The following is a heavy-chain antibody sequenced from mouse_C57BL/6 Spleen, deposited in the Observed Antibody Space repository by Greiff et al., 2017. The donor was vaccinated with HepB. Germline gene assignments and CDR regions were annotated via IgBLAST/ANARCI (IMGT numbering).Heavy chain of an antibody. CDR1: GYTFTSYW. CDR3: AMDSNYGGFAY. V-gene: IGHV1-52*01. Sequence: QVQLQQPGAELVRPGSSVKLSCKASGYTFTSYWMHWVKQRPIQGLEWIGNIDPSDSETHYNQKFKDKATLTVDKSSSTAYMQLSSLTSEDSAVYYCAMDSNYGGFAYWGQGTLVTVSA. D-gene: IGHD2-5*01. J-gene: IGHJ3*01. CDR2: IDPSDSET.